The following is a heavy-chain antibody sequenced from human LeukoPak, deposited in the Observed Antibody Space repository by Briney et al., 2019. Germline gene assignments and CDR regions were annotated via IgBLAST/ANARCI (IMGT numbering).Heavy chain of an antibody. CDR3: AKDALRFLAWFGPNYYYGMDV. J-gene: IGHJ6*02. CDR2: ISGSGGST. D-gene: IGHD3-3*01. V-gene: IGHV3-23*01. Sequence: PWGSLRLSCAASGFTFSSYAMSWVRQAPGKGLEWVSAISGSGGSTYYADSVKGRFTISRDNSKNTLYLQMNSLRAEDTAVYYCAKDALRFLAWFGPNYYYGMDVWGQGTTVTVSS. CDR1: GFTFSSYA.